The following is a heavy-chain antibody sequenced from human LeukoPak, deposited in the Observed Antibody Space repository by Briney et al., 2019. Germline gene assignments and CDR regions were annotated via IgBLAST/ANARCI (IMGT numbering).Heavy chain of an antibody. CDR1: GYTFTGYY. V-gene: IGHV1-2*02. CDR2: INPNSGGT. Sequence: GASVKVSCKASGYTFTGYYMHWVRQAPGQGLEWMGWINPNSGGTNYAQKFQGRVTMTRDTSISTAYMELSRLRSDDTAVYYCARDKSTHYYDSSGYYRYYMDVWGKGTTVTVSS. J-gene: IGHJ6*03. D-gene: IGHD3-22*01. CDR3: ARDKSTHYYDSSGYYRYYMDV.